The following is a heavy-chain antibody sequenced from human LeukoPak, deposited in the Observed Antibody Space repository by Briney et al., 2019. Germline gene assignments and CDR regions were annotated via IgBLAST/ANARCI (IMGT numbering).Heavy chain of an antibody. CDR3: ASGSHPLNWFDP. J-gene: IGHJ5*02. CDR2: IYYSGSP. Sequence: SETLSLTCTVSGGSISSYYWSWIRQPPGKGLEWIGYIYYSGSPNYIPSLKGRLTISVDTSKNQFSLKLSSATAADTAVYYCASGSHPLNWFDPWGQGTLVTVSS. D-gene: IGHD1-26*01. CDR1: GGSISSYY. V-gene: IGHV4-59*01.